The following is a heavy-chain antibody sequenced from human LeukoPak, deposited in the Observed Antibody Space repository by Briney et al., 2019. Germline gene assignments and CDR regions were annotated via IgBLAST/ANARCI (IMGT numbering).Heavy chain of an antibody. Sequence: GGSLRLSCAASGFTFSSYGMHWVRQAPGKGLEWVAVISYDGSNKYYADSVKGRFTISRDNAKNSLYLQMNSLRAEDTAVYYCAANGYSYGYGYYYGMDVWGQGTTVTVSS. J-gene: IGHJ6*02. CDR2: ISYDGSNK. CDR3: AANGYSYGYGYYYGMDV. V-gene: IGHV3-30*03. CDR1: GFTFSSYG. D-gene: IGHD5-18*01.